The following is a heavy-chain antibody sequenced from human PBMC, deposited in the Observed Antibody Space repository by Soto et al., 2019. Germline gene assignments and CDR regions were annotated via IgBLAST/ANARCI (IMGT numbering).Heavy chain of an antibody. CDR3: AREGRIVGAVNTYYYYGMDV. V-gene: IGHV1-18*01. CDR1: GYTFTNYG. CDR2: ISTNKGNT. D-gene: IGHD2-15*01. J-gene: IGHJ6*02. Sequence: QVQLVQSGAEVKKPGASVKVSCKASGYTFTNYGLSGVRQAPGQGLEWMGGISTNKGNTNYAQKFQGRVTMTTDTATSTAYMELRSLRSDDTAVYYCAREGRIVGAVNTYYYYGMDVWGRGTTVTVS.